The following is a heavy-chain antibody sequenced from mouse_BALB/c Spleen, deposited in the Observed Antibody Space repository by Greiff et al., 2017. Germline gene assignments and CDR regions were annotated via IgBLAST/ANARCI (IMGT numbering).Heavy chain of an antibody. D-gene: IGHD2-2*01. CDR1: GFTFSSYT. CDR2: ISSGGSYT. J-gene: IGHJ4*01. CDR3: TRIYYGYDGSPYYAMDY. Sequence: EVHLVESGGGLVKPGGSLKLSCAASGFTFSSYTMSWVRQTPEKRLEWVATISSGGSYTYYPDSVKGRFTISRDNAKNTLYLQMSSLKSEDTAMYYCTRIYYGYDGSPYYAMDYWGQGTSVTVSS. V-gene: IGHV5-6-4*01.